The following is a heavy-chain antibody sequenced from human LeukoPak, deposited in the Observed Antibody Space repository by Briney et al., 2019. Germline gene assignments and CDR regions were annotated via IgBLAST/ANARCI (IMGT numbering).Heavy chain of an antibody. CDR1: GGSISSGSYY. Sequence: SQTLSLTCTVSGGSISSGSYYWSWIRQPAGKGLEWIGRIYTSGSTNYNPSLKSRVTISVDTSKNQFSLKLSSVIAADTAVYYCARQRAGIEASSPFDYWGQGTLVTVSS. D-gene: IGHD6-13*01. CDR3: ARQRAGIEASSPFDY. V-gene: IGHV4-61*02. J-gene: IGHJ4*02. CDR2: IYTSGST.